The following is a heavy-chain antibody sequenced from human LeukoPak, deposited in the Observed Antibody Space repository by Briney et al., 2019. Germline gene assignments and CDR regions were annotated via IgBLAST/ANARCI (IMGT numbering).Heavy chain of an antibody. Sequence: GGSLRLSCAASGFTFSSFWMHWVRQAPGKGLVWVSRIKTDGSSTTYADSVKGRFTISRDNAKNTLYLQMNSLRAEDTAVYYCARDRRYSYFSDSWGQGTLVTVSS. J-gene: IGHJ4*02. D-gene: IGHD5-18*01. CDR3: ARDRRYSYFSDS. CDR1: GFTFSSFW. CDR2: IKTDGSST. V-gene: IGHV3-74*03.